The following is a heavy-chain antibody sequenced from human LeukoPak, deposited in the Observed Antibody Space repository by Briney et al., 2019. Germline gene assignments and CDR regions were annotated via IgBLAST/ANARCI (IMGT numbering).Heavy chain of an antibody. J-gene: IGHJ3*01. Sequence: GGSLRLSCVSSGFTFDDHAMNWVRQAPGKGLEWAAGISWNSGRIGYADSVKGRFTISRDNTKNSLDLQMTGLRSEDTALYYCVKATGSQPRAGAFDFWGQGTSVTVSS. CDR2: ISWNSGRI. CDR1: GFTFDDHA. CDR3: VKATGSQPRAGAFDF. V-gene: IGHV3-9*01. D-gene: IGHD1-26*01.